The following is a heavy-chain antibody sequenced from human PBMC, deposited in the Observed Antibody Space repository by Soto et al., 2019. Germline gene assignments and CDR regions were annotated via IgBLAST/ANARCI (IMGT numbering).Heavy chain of an antibody. CDR1: GFSFTNAW. J-gene: IGHJ4*02. CDR3: STGGFL. Sequence: EVQLVESGGGLVKPGGSLRLSCAASGFSFTNAWMTWVRQAPGKGLEWVGRIKRKIDGGTTDYAAPVKGRVAISRDDAKNTLFLQMISHNTEDTAVYYCSTGGFLGGQATVVTVSS. V-gene: IGHV3-15*01. CDR2: IKRKIDGGTT. D-gene: IGHD3-3*01.